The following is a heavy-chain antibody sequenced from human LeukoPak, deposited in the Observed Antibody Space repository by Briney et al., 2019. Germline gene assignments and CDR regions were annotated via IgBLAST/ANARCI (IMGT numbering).Heavy chain of an antibody. CDR3: ARAYRYCSGGSCYSALYYFDY. CDR1: GFTFSSYS. Sequence: GGSLRLSCAASGFTFSSYSMNWVRQAPGKGLEWVSSISSSSSYIYYADSVKGRFTISRDNAKNSLYLQMNSLRAEDTAVYYCARAYRYCSGGSCYSALYYFDYWGQGTLATVSS. J-gene: IGHJ4*02. CDR2: ISSSSSYI. D-gene: IGHD2-15*01. V-gene: IGHV3-21*01.